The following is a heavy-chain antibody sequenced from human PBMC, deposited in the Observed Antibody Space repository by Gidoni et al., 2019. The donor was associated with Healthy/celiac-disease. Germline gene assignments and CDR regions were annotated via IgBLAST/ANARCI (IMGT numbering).Heavy chain of an antibody. D-gene: IGHD5-18*01. CDR2: IYHSGST. Sequence: QVQLQESGPGLVKPSETLSLTCTVSGYSVSSGYYWGWLRQPPGKGLEWIGSIYHSGSTYYNPSLKSRVTILVDTSKNQFSLKLSSVTAADTAVYYCARVGSVDTAMPDYWGQGTLVTVSS. V-gene: IGHV4-38-2*02. J-gene: IGHJ4*02. CDR1: GYSVSSGYY. CDR3: ARVGSVDTAMPDY.